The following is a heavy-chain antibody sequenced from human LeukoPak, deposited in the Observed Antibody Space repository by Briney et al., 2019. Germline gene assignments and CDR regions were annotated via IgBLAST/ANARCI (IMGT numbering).Heavy chain of an antibody. Sequence: GGSLRLSCAASGFTVSTYYMSWVRQAPGKGLEWVSVIYSGGDTHYADSVKGRSTISRHNSKNTLDLQMNSLRAEDTALYYCARAPYDSSGYYPFDYWGQGTLVTVSS. CDR3: ARAPYDSSGYYPFDY. J-gene: IGHJ4*02. CDR1: GFTVSTYY. V-gene: IGHV3-53*04. D-gene: IGHD3-22*01. CDR2: IYSGGDT.